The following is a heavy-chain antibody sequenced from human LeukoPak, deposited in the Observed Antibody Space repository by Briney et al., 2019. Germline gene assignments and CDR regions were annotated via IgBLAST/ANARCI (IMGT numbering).Heavy chain of an antibody. V-gene: IGHV1-2*02. CDR3: ARVGATNDFDY. Sequence: GASVKVSCKASGYTFTSYGISWVRQAPGQGLEWMGWINPNSGGTNYAQKFQGRVTMTRDTSISTAYMELSRLRSDDTAVYYCARVGATNDFDYWGQGTLVTVSS. J-gene: IGHJ4*02. CDR1: GYTFTSYG. D-gene: IGHD1-26*01. CDR2: INPNSGGT.